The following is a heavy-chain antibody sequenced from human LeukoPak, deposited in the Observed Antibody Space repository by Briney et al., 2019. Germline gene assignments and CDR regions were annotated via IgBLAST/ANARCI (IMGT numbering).Heavy chain of an antibody. D-gene: IGHD2-2*01. J-gene: IGHJ5*02. CDR2: TYYRSKWYN. CDR3: ARGGYCSSTSCYSDNWFDP. V-gene: IGHV6-1*01. Sequence: SQTLSLTSAISGDSVSSNSAAWSWIRQSPSRGLEWLGRTYYRSKWYNDYAVSVKSRITINPDTSKNQFSLQLNSVTPEDTAVYYCARGGYCSSTSCYSDNWFDPWGQGTLVTVSS. CDR1: GDSVSSNSAA.